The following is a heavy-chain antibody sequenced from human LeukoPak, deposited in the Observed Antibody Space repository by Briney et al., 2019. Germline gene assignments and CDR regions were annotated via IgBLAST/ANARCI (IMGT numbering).Heavy chain of an antibody. CDR3: ARHLYSGNAFDI. J-gene: IGHJ3*02. CDR1: GGSISSYY. V-gene: IGHV4-59*08. D-gene: IGHD3-10*01. Sequence: SETLSLTCTVSGGSISSYYWSWIRQPPGKGLEWIGYIYYSGSTNYNPSLKSRVTISVDTSKNQFSLKLSPVTAADTAVYYCARHLYSGNAFDIWGQGTMVTVSS. CDR2: IYYSGST.